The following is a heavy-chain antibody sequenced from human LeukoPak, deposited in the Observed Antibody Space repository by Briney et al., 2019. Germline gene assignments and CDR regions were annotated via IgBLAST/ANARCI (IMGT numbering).Heavy chain of an antibody. Sequence: PSETLSLTCAVSGGSISNYYCSWIRQPPGKGLEWLGYIHYSGYTNYNPSLKSRVTISVDTSKNQFSLNLSSVTAADKAVYYCARHWGSDWYFDLWGRGTLVTVSS. J-gene: IGHJ2*01. D-gene: IGHD7-27*01. CDR3: ARHWGSDWYFDL. CDR2: IHYSGYT. CDR1: GGSISNYY. V-gene: IGHV4-59*01.